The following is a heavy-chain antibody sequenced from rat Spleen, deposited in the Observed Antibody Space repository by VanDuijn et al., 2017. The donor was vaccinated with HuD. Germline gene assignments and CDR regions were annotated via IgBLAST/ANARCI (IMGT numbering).Heavy chain of an antibody. CDR2: ISTGGGNT. J-gene: IGHJ2*01. V-gene: IGHV5-25*01. CDR1: GFTFSDYY. Sequence: EVQLVESDGGLVQPGRSLKLSCAASGFTFSDYYMAWVRQAPTKGLEWVASISTGGGNTYYRDSVKGRFTISSDNAKSTLYLQMNSLRSEDTATYYCTRDFYSVDYWGQGVMVTVSS. CDR3: TRDFYSVDY. D-gene: IGHD1-1*01.